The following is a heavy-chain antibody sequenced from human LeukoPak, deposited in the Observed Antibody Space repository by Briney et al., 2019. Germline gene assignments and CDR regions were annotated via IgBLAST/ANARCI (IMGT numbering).Heavy chain of an antibody. J-gene: IGHJ3*02. D-gene: IGHD1-1*01. CDR2: MNPKSGSA. CDR1: GYTFTSFD. Sequence: ASVKVSCKASGYTFTSFDINWVRQATGQRLEWMGWMNPKSGSAGYARNFQGRVTFTRDTSISTAYMELSSLTSEDTAVYYCAGADYEGNNWRDDAFDIRGQGTMVTVSS. V-gene: IGHV1-8*03. CDR3: AGADYEGNNWRDDAFDI.